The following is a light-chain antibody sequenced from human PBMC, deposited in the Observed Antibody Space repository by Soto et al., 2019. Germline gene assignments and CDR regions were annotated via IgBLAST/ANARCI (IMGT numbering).Light chain of an antibody. J-gene: IGKJ5*01. V-gene: IGKV3-20*01. CDR2: DAF. Sequence: VLAQSPDILSLSPGQTATLSCRASESVDRYVAWYQQKVGQAPRLLIYDAFTRATGVAARFSGSGSATDFTLTISRLEPEDFAVYYCQQYGSSQITGGQGTRLEIK. CDR3: QQYGSSQIT. CDR1: ESVDRY.